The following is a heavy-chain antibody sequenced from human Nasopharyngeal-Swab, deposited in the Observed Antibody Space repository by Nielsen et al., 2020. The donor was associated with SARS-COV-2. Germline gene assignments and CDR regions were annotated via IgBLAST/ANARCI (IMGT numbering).Heavy chain of an antibody. J-gene: IGHJ3*02. D-gene: IGHD3-22*01. Sequence: SETLSLTCTVSGGSISSGDYYWSWIRQPPGKGLEWIGEINHSGSTNYNPPLKSRVTISVDTSKNQFSLKLSSVTAADTAVYYCARVDDSSGYSMGDAFDIWGQGTMVTVSS. CDR1: GGSISSGDYY. CDR3: ARVDDSSGYSMGDAFDI. CDR2: INHSGST. V-gene: IGHV4-61*08.